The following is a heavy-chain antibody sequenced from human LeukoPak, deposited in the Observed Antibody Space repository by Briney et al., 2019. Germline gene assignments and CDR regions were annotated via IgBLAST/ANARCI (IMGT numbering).Heavy chain of an antibody. CDR1: GGSISSGSYY. J-gene: IGHJ6*03. Sequence: SQTLSLTCTVSGGSISSGSYYWSWIRQPAGKGLEWIGRIYTSGSTNYNPSLKSRVTISVDTSKNHFSLKLSSVTAADTAVYYCASLTLGYCSSTSCYNMDVWGKGTTVAVSS. CDR3: ASLTLGYCSSTSCYNMDV. CDR2: IYTSGST. V-gene: IGHV4-61*02. D-gene: IGHD2-2*02.